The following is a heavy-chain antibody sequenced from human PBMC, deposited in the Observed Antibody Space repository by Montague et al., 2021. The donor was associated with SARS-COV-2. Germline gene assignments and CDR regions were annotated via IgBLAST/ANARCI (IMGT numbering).Heavy chain of an antibody. V-gene: IGHV2-70*11. J-gene: IGHJ4*02. CDR2: IDWDDDK. CDR1: GFSLSTSGMC. CDR3: ARIHIAAAGTGLDY. Sequence: PALAKPTQTLTQTCTFSGFSLSTSGMCVSWIRQPPGKALEWLARIDWDDDKYYSTSLKTRLTISKDTSKNQVVLTMTNMDPVDTATYYCARIHIAAAGTGLDYWGQGTLVTVSA. D-gene: IGHD6-13*01.